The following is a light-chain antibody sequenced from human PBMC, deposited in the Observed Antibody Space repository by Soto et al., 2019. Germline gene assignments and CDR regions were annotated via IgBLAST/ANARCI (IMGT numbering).Light chain of an antibody. CDR1: QSVSSY. Sequence: EIVLTQSPATLSLSPGERATLSCRASQSVSSYLAWYQQKPGQAPRLLISDASNRATGIPARFSGSGSGPDFALTISSLEPEDFAVYYCQQRSNWPPTWTFGQGTKVEIK. CDR2: DAS. V-gene: IGKV3-11*01. CDR3: QQRSNWPPTWT. J-gene: IGKJ1*01.